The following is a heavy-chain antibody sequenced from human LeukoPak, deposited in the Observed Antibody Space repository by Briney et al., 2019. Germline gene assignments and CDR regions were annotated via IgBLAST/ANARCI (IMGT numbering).Heavy chain of an antibody. CDR2: ISAYNGNT. Sequence: GASVKVSCKASGYTFTSYGISWVRQAPGQGLEWMGWISAYNGNTNYAQKFQGRVTMTEDTSTDTAYMELSSLRSEDTAVYYCATIGVYGDYVSLFDYWGQGTLVTVSS. V-gene: IGHV1-18*01. CDR1: GYTFTSYG. CDR3: ATIGVYGDYVSLFDY. J-gene: IGHJ4*02. D-gene: IGHD4-17*01.